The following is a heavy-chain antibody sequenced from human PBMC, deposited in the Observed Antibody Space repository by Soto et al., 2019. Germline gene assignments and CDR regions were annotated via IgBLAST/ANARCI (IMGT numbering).Heavy chain of an antibody. J-gene: IGHJ4*02. CDR2: IYPGDSDT. D-gene: IGHD3-16*02. CDR1: GYSFTSYW. Sequence: GESLKISCKGSGYSFTSYWIGWVRQMPGKGLEWMGIIYPGDSDTRYSPSFQGQVTISADKSISTAYLQWSSLKASDTAMYYCARHSGSGHLGELSLYPVDYWGQGTLVTVSS. V-gene: IGHV5-51*01. CDR3: ARHSGSGHLGELSLYPVDY.